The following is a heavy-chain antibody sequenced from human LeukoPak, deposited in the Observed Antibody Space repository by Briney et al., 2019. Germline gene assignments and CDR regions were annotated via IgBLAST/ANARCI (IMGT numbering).Heavy chain of an antibody. CDR3: ASSGWYYFDY. CDR1: GFTFSSYW. CDR2: IKQDGSEK. Sequence: PGGSLRLSCAASGFTFSSYWMSWVRQAPGKGLEWVANIKQDGSEKYYVGSVKGRFTISRDNAKNSLYLQMNSLRAEDTAVHYCASSGWYYFDYCGQGTLVTVSS. D-gene: IGHD6-19*01. J-gene: IGHJ4*02. V-gene: IGHV3-7*01.